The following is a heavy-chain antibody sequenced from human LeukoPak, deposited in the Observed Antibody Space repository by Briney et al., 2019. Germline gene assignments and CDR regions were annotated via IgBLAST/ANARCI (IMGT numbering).Heavy chain of an antibody. Sequence: GGSLRLSCAASGFTVSSNYPMNWVRQSPERGLEWVSAISGTGGSTSYADSLKGRFTISRDNSKNTLYLQMSSLTAEDTAVYYCAKECGRDYDDRAFDIWGQGTMVTVSS. CDR2: ISGTGGST. CDR1: GFTVSSNYP. CDR3: AKECGRDYDDRAFDI. D-gene: IGHD3-22*01. V-gene: IGHV3-23*01. J-gene: IGHJ3*02.